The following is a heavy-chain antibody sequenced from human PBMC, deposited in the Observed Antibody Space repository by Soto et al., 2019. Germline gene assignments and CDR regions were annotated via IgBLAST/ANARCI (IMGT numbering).Heavy chain of an antibody. D-gene: IGHD3-16*02. J-gene: IGHJ4*02. CDR3: ERGPYDYVWGSDPPHFAY. V-gene: IGHV3-11*01. Sequence: QVQLVESGGGLVKPGGSLRLSCAASGFTFSDYYMSWIRQAPGKGLEWVSYISSSGSTIYYADSVQGRFTISRDNAKNSLYLQMNSLRAEDTAVYYCERGPYDYVWGSDPPHFAYWGQGTLVTVSS. CDR2: ISSSGSTI. CDR1: GFTFSDYY.